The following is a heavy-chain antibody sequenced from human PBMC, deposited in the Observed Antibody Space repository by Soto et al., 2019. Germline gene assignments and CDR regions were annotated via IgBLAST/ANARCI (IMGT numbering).Heavy chain of an antibody. V-gene: IGHV4-59*01. Sequence: QVQLQESGPGLVKPSETLSLTCTVSGGSISSYYWSWIRQPPGKGLEWIGYIYYSGSTNYNPSLTGRVTISLDTSTHQFSLKLSSVTAADSAVYSCARRSGYAFDIWGQGTMVTVSS. CDR1: GGSISSYY. J-gene: IGHJ3*02. CDR3: ARRSGYAFDI. CDR2: IYYSGST.